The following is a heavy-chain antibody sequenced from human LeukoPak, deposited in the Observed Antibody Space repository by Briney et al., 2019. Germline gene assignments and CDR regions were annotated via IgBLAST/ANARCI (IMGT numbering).Heavy chain of an antibody. V-gene: IGHV4-30-4*07. CDR2: ISSTGST. Sequence: SETLSLTCAVSGGSISSGGYSWSWIRQPPGKGLEWIGYISSTGSTYYNPSLKSRLSIPLDTSKNQFSLNLSPVTAADTAVYYCARHVVQQRYCSGGSCYSGLDKCWFDPWGQGTLVTVSS. D-gene: IGHD2-15*01. J-gene: IGHJ5*02. CDR1: GGSISSGGYS. CDR3: ARHVVQQRYCSGGSCYSGLDKCWFDP.